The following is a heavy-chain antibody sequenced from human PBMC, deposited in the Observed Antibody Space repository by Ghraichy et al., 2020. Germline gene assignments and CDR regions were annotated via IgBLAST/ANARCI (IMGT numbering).Heavy chain of an antibody. V-gene: IGHV1-3*01. Sequence: YAVQWVGQGGGRRRGWVGWINAGDGNTKYSQKFQGRVTLTRDTSASTAYMVLSSLRSEDTAVYYCARGEQWRMYNWFDPWGQGTLVTLSA. CDR2: INAGDGNT. D-gene: IGHD6-19*01. J-gene: IGHJ5*02. CDR1: YA. CDR3: ARGEQWRMYNWFDP.